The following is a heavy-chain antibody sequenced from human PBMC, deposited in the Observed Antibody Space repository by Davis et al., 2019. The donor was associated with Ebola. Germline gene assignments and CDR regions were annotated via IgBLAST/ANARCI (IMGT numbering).Heavy chain of an antibody. V-gene: IGHV3-7*03. CDR3: ARVILWWDDDGGGPTTYYFDF. D-gene: IGHD2-21*01. CDR2: IKQDGSEK. Sequence: GESLKISCAASGFTFSSYWMSWVRQAPGKGLEWVANIKQDGSEKYYVDSVKGRFTISRDNTRDSVYLQMISLRAEDTATYYCARVILWWDDDGGGPTTYYFDFWGQGALVTVSS. J-gene: IGHJ4*02. CDR1: GFTFSSYW.